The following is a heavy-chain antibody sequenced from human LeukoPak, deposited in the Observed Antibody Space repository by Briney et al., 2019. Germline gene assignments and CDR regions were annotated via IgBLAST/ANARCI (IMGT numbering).Heavy chain of an antibody. J-gene: IGHJ4*02. V-gene: IGHV4-61*01. CDR1: GGSVSSGSYY. CDR2: IYYSGST. CDR3: ARVSGIEAGNGVNDY. D-gene: IGHD6-19*01. Sequence: PSETLSLTCTVSGGSVSSGSYYWSWIRQPPGKGLEWIGYIYYSGSTNYNPSLKSRVTISVDTSKNQFSLKLSSVTAADTAVYYCARVSGIEAGNGVNDYWGQGTLVTVSS.